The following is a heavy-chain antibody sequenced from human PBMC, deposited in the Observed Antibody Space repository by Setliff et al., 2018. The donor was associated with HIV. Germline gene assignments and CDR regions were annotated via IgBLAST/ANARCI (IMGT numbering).Heavy chain of an antibody. J-gene: IGHJ4*02. CDR3: ARLSTTSRDFDS. CDR1: YDTISTADYY. Sequence: SETLSLTCTASYDTISTADYYWSWIRQPPGKGLEWIGFVSYTGTTRYSPSLKSRITISIDTSKNQFSLQLSSVTAADTAVYYCARLSTTSRDFDSWGQGTLVTVSS. CDR2: VSYTGTT. D-gene: IGHD3-10*01. V-gene: IGHV4-30-4*01.